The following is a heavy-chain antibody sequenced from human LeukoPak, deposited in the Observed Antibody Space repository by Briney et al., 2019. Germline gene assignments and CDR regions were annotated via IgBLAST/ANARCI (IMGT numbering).Heavy chain of an antibody. CDR2: ISSSDSTI. Sequence: GGSLRLSCAASGFTFSSYEMNWVRQAPGKGLEWISYISSSDSTIYYADSVKGRFTISRDNAKNSLYLQMNSLRAEDTAVYYCAREVVGTTSEFDYWGQGTLVTVSS. CDR3: AREVVGTTSEFDY. D-gene: IGHD1-26*01. J-gene: IGHJ4*02. CDR1: GFTFSSYE. V-gene: IGHV3-48*03.